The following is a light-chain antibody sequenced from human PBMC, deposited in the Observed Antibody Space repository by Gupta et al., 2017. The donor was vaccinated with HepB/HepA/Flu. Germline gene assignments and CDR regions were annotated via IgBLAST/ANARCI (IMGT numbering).Light chain of an antibody. CDR1: QSISSW. CDR3: QQYNSYSGVT. Sequence: DIQMTQSTSTLSASVGDRVTITCRASQSISSWLAWYQEKPGKAPKLLIYKASSLESGVPSRFSGSGSGTEFTLTISSLQPDDFATYYCQQYNSYSGVTFGPGTKVDIK. CDR2: KAS. V-gene: IGKV1-5*03. J-gene: IGKJ3*01.